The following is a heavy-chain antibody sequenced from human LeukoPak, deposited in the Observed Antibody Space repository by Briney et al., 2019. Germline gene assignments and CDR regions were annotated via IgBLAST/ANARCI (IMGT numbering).Heavy chain of an antibody. CDR3: ASVLSGWYVVAFDR. D-gene: IGHD6-19*01. CDR1: GGSFSGYH. Sequence: PGTLSLSSEVYGGSFSGYHWSWIRESPGKGVEWIGKISQSGSTNYNPSLKSRVTISIDTSKNQFSLKLSSVTAADTAVYYCASVLSGWYVVAFDRCGQATTVTASS. J-gene: IGHJ3*01. V-gene: IGHV4-34*01. CDR2: ISQSGST.